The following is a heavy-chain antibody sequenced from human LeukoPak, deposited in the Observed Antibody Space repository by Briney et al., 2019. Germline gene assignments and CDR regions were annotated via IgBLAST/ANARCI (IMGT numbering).Heavy chain of an antibody. V-gene: IGHV3-23*01. J-gene: IGHJ5*02. Sequence: PGGSLRLSCAASGFTFSSSAMSWVRQAPGKGLEWVSAISNNGGYTYYADSVQGRFTISRDNSKSTLCLQMNSLKIEDTAVYYCTSHAAFDPWGQGTLVTVSS. CDR1: GFTFSSSA. CDR2: ISNNGGYT. CDR3: TSHAAFDP.